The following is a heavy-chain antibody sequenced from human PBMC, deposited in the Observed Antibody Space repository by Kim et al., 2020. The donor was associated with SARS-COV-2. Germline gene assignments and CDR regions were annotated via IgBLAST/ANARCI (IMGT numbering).Heavy chain of an antibody. Sequence: YSAHSVRGRFTISSDYAKNSLVLQMSSLGVEDTAVYYCARDVRFRSGELDVWCRGTTVTVSS. D-gene: IGHD3-16*01. V-gene: IGHV3-48*03. CDR3: ARDVRFRSGELDV. J-gene: IGHJ6*02.